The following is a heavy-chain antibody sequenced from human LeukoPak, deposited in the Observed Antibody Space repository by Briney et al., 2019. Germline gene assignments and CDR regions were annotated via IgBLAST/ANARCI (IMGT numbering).Heavy chain of an antibody. CDR1: GGSISSSSYY. CDR3: AKRDLDNSGCIDY. D-gene: IGHD6-19*01. Sequence: PSETLSLTCTVSGGSISSSSYYWGWIRQPPGKGLEWIGSIYYSGSTYYNPSLKSRVTISVDTSKNQFSLKLSSVTAADTAVYYCAKRDLDNSGCIDYWGQGTLVTVSS. CDR2: IYYSGST. V-gene: IGHV4-39*07. J-gene: IGHJ4*02.